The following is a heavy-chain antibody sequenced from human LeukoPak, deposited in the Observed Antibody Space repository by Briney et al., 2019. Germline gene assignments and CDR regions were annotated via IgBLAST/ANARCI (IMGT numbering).Heavy chain of an antibody. CDR3: ARDGPGTGLDY. CDR1: GFTFRNYE. D-gene: IGHD3/OR15-3a*01. V-gene: IGHV3-48*03. J-gene: IGHJ4*02. CDR2: ISGPGSAI. Sequence: GGALRLSCAASGFTFRNYEMNWVRPAPGKGLEWITYISGPGSAIYYADSVKGRFTMSRDNAKNSLYLQMNSLRAEDTAVYYCARDGPGTGLDYWGQGTLVTVSS.